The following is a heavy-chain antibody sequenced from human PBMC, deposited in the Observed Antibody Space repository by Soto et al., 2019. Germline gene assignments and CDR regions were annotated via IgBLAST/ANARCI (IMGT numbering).Heavy chain of an antibody. V-gene: IGHV3-48*03. CDR3: ARAKTYYYDSSGYSYYYGMDV. CDR1: GFTFSSYE. D-gene: IGHD3-22*01. CDR2: ISSSGSTI. Sequence: SGGSLRLSCAASGFTFSSYEMNWVRQAPGKGLEWVSYISSSGSTIYYADSVKGRFTISRDNAKNSLYLQMNSLRAEDTAVYYCARAKTYYYDSSGYSYYYGMDVWGQGTTVTVSS. J-gene: IGHJ6*02.